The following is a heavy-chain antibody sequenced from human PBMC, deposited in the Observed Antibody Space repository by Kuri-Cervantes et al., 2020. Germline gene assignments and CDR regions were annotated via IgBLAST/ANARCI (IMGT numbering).Heavy chain of an antibody. D-gene: IGHD6-13*01. CDR1: GYTFTSYG. CDR3: AREAPTMYSSSWYGSGGIGGFQH. CDR2: IIPIFGTA. V-gene: IGHV1-69*06. J-gene: IGHJ1*01. Sequence: SVKVSCKASGYTFTSYGISWVRQAPGQGLEWMGGIIPIFGTANYAQKFQGRVTITADKSTSTAYMELSSLRSEDTAVYYCAREAPTMYSSSWYGSGGIGGFQHWGQGTLVTVSS.